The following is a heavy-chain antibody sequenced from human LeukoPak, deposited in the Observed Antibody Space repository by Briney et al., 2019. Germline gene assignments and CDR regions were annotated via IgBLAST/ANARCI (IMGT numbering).Heavy chain of an antibody. V-gene: IGHV1-2*02. J-gene: IGHJ4*02. CDR2: INPNSGGT. D-gene: IGHD2-15*01. Sequence: ASVNVSCTASGYTFTGYYMHWVRQVPGQGLEWMGWINPNSGGTNYAQKFQGRVTMTRDTSISTAYMELSRLRSDDTAVYYCARSRRGGSYYFDYGGQGTLVTVSS. CDR3: ARSRRGGSYYFDY. CDR1: GYTFTGYY.